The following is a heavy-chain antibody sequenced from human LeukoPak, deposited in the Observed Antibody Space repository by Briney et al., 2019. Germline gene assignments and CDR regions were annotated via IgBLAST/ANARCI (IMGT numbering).Heavy chain of an antibody. CDR2: INHSGST. CDR1: GGSFSGYY. CDR3: ARGAFGVLLSAFDI. D-gene: IGHD3-3*01. J-gene: IGHJ3*02. V-gene: IGHV4-34*01. Sequence: PSETLSLTCAVYGGSFSGYYWSWIRQPPGKGLEWIGEINHSGSTNYNPSLKSRVTISVDTSKNQFSLKLSSVTAADTAVYWCARGAFGVLLSAFDIWGQATIVTVSS.